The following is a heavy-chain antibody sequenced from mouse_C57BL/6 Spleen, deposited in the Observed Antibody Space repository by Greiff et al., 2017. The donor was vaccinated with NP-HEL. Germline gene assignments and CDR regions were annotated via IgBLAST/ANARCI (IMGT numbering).Heavy chain of an antibody. CDR1: GYTFTSYW. CDR2: IDPSDSST. CDR3: AKGYYGSGGFAY. V-gene: IGHV1-50*01. D-gene: IGHD1-1*01. J-gene: IGHJ3*01. Sequence: VQLQQPGAELVKPGASVKLSCQASGYTFTSYWMQWVKQRPGQGLEWIGEIDPSDSSTNYNQQFKGKATLTVDTSSSTAYMQLSSLTSEDSAVYYCAKGYYGSGGFAYWGQGTLVTVSA.